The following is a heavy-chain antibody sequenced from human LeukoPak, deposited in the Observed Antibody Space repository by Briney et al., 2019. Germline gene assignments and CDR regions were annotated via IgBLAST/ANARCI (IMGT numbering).Heavy chain of an antibody. D-gene: IGHD1-26*01. V-gene: IGHV4-59*08. CDR2: IYYSGST. J-gene: IGHJ3*02. Sequence: PSETLSLTCTVSGGSISSYYWSWIRQPPGKGLEWIGYIYYSGSTNYNPSLKSRVTISVDTSKNQFSLKLSSVTAADTAVYYCARPSGATGAFDIWGQGTMVTVSS. CDR1: GGSISSYY. CDR3: ARPSGATGAFDI.